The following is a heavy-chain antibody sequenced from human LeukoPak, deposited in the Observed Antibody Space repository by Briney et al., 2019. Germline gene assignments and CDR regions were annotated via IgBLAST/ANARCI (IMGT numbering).Heavy chain of an antibody. D-gene: IGHD4-4*01. CDR2: IYYSGST. J-gene: IGHJ6*02. V-gene: IGHV4-31*03. CDR1: GGSIRSGDYT. CDR3: ARDHTETSSLNFRNYYYYGMDI. Sequence: PSETLSLTCTVSGGSIRSGDYTWNWIRQHPGKGLEWIGYIYYSGSTYYNPSLTSRVTMSVDTSKNQFSLKLSSVTAADTAIYYCARDHTETSSLNFRNYYYYGMDIWGQGTTVIVSS.